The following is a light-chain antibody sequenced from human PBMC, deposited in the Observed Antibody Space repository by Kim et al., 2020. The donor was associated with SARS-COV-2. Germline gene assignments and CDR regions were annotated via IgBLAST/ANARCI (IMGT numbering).Light chain of an antibody. V-gene: IGLV2-14*03. CDR2: DIS. CDR1: SSDVVSYNY. CDR3: SSYTSSSTLDV. Sequence: SIPISCTGTSSDVVSYNYVSWYQQNPGKAPKLMIYDISNRPSGVSNRFSGSRSGNTASLTISGLQAEDEADYYCSSYTSSSTLDVFGAGTKVTVL. J-gene: IGLJ1*01.